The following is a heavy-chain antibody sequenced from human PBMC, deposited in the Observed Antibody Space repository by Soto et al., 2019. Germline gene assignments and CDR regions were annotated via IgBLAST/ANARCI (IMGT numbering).Heavy chain of an antibody. V-gene: IGHV4-59*02. CDR3: AKSYYDDTVFAVDP. J-gene: IGHJ5*02. Sequence: SETLSLTCTVSGDSVSTGYWSWIRQPPGKGLEWIGFMYFGGSFNYNPSLASRVSMSVETSTNQFSMKVTSVTAADTAVYYCAKSYYDDTVFAVDPGGRGTLVTSPQ. D-gene: IGHD3-22*01. CDR1: GDSVSTGY. CDR2: MYFGGSF.